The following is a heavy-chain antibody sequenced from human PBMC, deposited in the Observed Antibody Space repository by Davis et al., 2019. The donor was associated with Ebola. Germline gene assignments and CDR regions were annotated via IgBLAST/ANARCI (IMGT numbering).Heavy chain of an antibody. D-gene: IGHD6-19*01. CDR2: IYYSGST. J-gene: IGHJ4*02. V-gene: IGHV4-59*08. CDR3: TTNLIAVRDY. Sequence: MPSETLSLTCTVSGGSISSYYWSWIRQPPGKGLEWIGYIYYSGSTNYNPSLKSRVTISVDTSKNQFSLKLSSVTAADTAVYYCTTNLIAVRDYWGQGTLVTVSS. CDR1: GGSISSYY.